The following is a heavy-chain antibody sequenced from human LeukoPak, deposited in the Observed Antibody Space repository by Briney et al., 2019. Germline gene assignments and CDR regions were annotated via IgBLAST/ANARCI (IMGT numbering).Heavy chain of an antibody. V-gene: IGHV4-34*01. CDR1: GGSFSGYY. D-gene: IGHD4-23*01. Sequence: SETLSLTCAVYGGSFSGYYWSWIRQPPGKGLEWIGEINHSGSTNYNPSLKSRVTISVDTSKNQFSLKLSSVTAADTAVYYCARDGYGGNPAWGQGTLVTVSS. J-gene: IGHJ5*02. CDR2: INHSGST. CDR3: ARDGYGGNPA.